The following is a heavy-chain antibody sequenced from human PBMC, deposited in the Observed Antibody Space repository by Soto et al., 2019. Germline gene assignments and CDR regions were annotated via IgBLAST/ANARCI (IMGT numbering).Heavy chain of an antibody. V-gene: IGHV3-48*03. CDR3: ARDNVGGYDPRYYYYGMDV. D-gene: IGHD5-12*01. CDR2: ISSSGSTI. J-gene: IGHJ6*02. Sequence: EVLLVESGGGLVQPGGSLRLSCAASGFTFSSYEMNWVRQAPGKGLEWVSHISSSGSTIYYADSVKGRFTISRENAKNSLYLQMSSLRAEDMAVYYCARDNVGGYDPRYYYYGMDVWGQGTTVTVSS. CDR1: GFTFSSYE.